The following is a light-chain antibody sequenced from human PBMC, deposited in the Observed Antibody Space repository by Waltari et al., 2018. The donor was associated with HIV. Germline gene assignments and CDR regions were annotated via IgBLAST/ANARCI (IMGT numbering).Light chain of an antibody. CDR3: QQYYGTPLT. CDR2: WAS. CDR1: RTLLYNGDNKNY. Sequence: DIVVTQSPDSLAVSLGETATIQCRSSRTLLYNGDNKNYLSWYQKKPGQPPKLLISWASVRESGVPDRFTGGGSGTDFTLNINNLQAEDVAVYYCQQYYGTPLTFGGGTKIEIK. V-gene: IGKV4-1*01. J-gene: IGKJ4*01.